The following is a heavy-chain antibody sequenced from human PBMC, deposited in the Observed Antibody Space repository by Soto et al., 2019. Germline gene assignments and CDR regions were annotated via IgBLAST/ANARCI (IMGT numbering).Heavy chain of an antibody. CDR3: ARTQPDGVSSYYYEYGMDV. CDR1: GYSFTTYY. CDR2: IAPGGGSA. V-gene: IGHV1-46*01. Sequence: ASVKVSCKASGYSFTTYYIHRVRQAPGQGLEWMGIIAPGGGSATYTQICRGRVTMARDTSTSTVDMELSSLRSEDTAVYYCARTQPDGVSSYYYEYGMDVWGQGTTVTVSS. J-gene: IGHJ6*02. D-gene: IGHD2-8*01.